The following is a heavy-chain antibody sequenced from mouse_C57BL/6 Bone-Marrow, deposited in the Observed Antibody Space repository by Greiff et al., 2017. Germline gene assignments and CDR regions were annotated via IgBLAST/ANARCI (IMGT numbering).Heavy chain of an antibody. Sequence: VQLQQSGPELVKPGASVKISCKASGYTFTDYYMNWVKQSHGKSLEWIGDINPNNGGTSYNQKFKGKATLTVDKSSSTAYMELRSLTSEDSAVYSCARAYAMDYWGQGTSVTVSS. CDR3: ARAYAMDY. V-gene: IGHV1-26*01. CDR1: GYTFTDYY. J-gene: IGHJ4*01. CDR2: INPNNGGT.